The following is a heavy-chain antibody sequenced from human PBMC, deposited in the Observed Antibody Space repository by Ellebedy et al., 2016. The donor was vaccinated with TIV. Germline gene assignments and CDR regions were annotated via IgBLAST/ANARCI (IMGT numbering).Heavy chain of an antibody. CDR2: IYPDDSDA. CDR1: GYSFTNYW. V-gene: IGHV5-51*01. J-gene: IGHJ4*02. Sequence: GESLKISCKGSGYSFTNYWIAWVRQMPGKGLEWMGIIYPDDSDARYSPSFQGQVTISADKSISTAYLQWRSLKASDTALYYCARQGQYVSGKAKGTYYFDYWGQGTLVTLSS. D-gene: IGHD3-10*01. CDR3: ARQGQYVSGKAKGTYYFDY.